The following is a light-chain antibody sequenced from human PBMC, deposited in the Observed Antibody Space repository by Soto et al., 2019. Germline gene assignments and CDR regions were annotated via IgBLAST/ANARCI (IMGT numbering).Light chain of an antibody. Sequence: QSALTQPRSVSGSPGQSVTISCTGTSSDVGGCNCVSWYQQHPGKAPQLMIYDVTQRPSGVPDRFSGSKSGNTASLTISGLQAEDEADYYCCSHSASYTFVFGTGTKVTVL. CDR2: DVT. J-gene: IGLJ1*01. V-gene: IGLV2-11*01. CDR3: CSHSASYTFV. CDR1: SSDVGGCNC.